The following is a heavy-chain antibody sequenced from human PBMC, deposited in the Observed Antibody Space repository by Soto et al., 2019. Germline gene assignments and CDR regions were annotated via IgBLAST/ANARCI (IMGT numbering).Heavy chain of an antibody. V-gene: IGHV2-5*02. CDR3: AHYLSRCYATVGMDV. D-gene: IGHD6-13*01. CDR2: IFWDDDK. CDR1: GFSLSTSGVG. Sequence: QITLKESGPTLAKPTQTLTLTCTFSGFSLSTSGVGVGWIRQPPGKALEWLALIFWDDDKRYSPSLKSRLTTTKDTSKNQVVPTMTNMDPVDTATYYCAHYLSRCYATVGMDVWGQGTTVTVSS. J-gene: IGHJ6*02.